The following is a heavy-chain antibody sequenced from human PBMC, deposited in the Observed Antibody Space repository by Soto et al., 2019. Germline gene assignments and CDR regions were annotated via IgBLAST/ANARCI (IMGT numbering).Heavy chain of an antibody. Sequence: QVQLVESGGGVVQPGTSLRLSCAASGFTFKTHAMHWVRQAPGKGLEWMAVIAYDVNEKFYADSVKGRFTISRDNSKNALYLQINTLRNEHTAVYYCGKDVGDYVPYYYGVDVWGQGTTVTVSS. J-gene: IGHJ6*02. CDR3: GKDVGDYVPYYYGVDV. CDR2: IAYDVNEK. D-gene: IGHD1-26*01. V-gene: IGHV3-30*18. CDR1: GFTFKTHA.